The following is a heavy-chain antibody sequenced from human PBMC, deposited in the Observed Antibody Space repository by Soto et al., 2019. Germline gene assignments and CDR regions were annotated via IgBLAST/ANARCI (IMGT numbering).Heavy chain of an antibody. CDR1: GYTFTSYA. Sequence: GASVKVSCKASGYTFTSYAMHWVRQAPGQRLEWMGWINAGNGNTKYSQKFQGRVTITRDTSASTAYMELSSLRSEDTAVYYCAKDPQWDSSSWSWSDPWGQGTLVTVSS. CDR2: INAGNGNT. V-gene: IGHV1-3*01. J-gene: IGHJ5*02. CDR3: AKDPQWDSSSWSWSDP. D-gene: IGHD6-13*01.